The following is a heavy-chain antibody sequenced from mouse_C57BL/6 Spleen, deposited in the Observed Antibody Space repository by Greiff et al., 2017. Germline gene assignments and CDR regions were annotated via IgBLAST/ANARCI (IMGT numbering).Heavy chain of an antibody. D-gene: IGHD2-3*01. V-gene: IGHV1-80*01. CDR2: LYPGDGDT. CDR1: GYAFSSYW. CDR3: ARTDSIAY. Sequence: VKLMESGAELVKPGASVKISCKASGYAFSSYWMNWVKQRPGKGLEWIGQLYPGDGDTNYNGKFKGKATLTADKSSSTAYMQLSSLTSEDSAVYFCARTDSIAYWGQGTLVTVSA. J-gene: IGHJ3*01.